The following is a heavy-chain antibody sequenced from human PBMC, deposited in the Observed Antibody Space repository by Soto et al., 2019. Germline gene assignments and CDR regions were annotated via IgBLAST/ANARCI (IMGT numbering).Heavy chain of an antibody. CDR2: IIPIFGTA. V-gene: IGHV1-69*13. CDR1: GGTFSSYA. CDR3: ASLGSSGYPYYFDY. J-gene: IGHJ4*02. D-gene: IGHD3-22*01. Sequence: GASVKVSCKASGGTFSSYAISWVRQAPGQGLEWMGGIIPIFGTANYAQKFRGRVTITADESTSTAYMELSSLRSEDTAVYYCASLGSSGYPYYFDYWGQGTLVTVSS.